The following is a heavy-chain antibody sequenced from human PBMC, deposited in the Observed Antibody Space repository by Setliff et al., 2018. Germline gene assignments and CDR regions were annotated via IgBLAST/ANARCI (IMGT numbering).Heavy chain of an antibody. CDR3: AREGVDTRSSTDYRYYMDV. V-gene: IGHV1-69*05. CDR2: TIPIFGT. CDR1: GGTFSSYG. J-gene: IGHJ6*03. D-gene: IGHD5-18*01. Sequence: SVKVSCKASGGTFSSYGISWVRQAPGQGLEWMGGTIPIFGTNYAQKFQGRVTIITDGSTSTAYMELSSLTSADTAVYYCAREGVDTRSSTDYRYYMDVWGKGTTVTVSS.